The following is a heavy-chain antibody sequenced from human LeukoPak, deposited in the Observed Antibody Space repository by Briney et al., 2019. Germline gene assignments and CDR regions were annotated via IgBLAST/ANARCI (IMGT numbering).Heavy chain of an antibody. D-gene: IGHD2-21*02. CDR1: GFTLRSYV. Sequence: PGGSLRLSCVASGFTLRSYVMNWVRQTPGKGLEWVSSISGSGDNTFYADSVKGRFSISRDNSKNTLYLQVNGLRTEDTAVYYCAKDRLLNCRGDCYIFDYWGQGTVVTVSS. CDR2: ISGSGDNT. CDR3: AKDRLLNCRGDCYIFDY. J-gene: IGHJ4*02. V-gene: IGHV3-23*01.